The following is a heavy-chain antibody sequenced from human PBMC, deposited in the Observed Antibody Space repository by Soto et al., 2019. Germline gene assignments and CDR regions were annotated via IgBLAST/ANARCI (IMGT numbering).Heavy chain of an antibody. CDR3: ARDPVAGTYFDY. CDR1: GYTFTTYG. J-gene: IGHJ4*02. CDR2: INAYNGNT. D-gene: IGHD6-19*01. V-gene: IGHV1-18*01. Sequence: QVQLVQSGAEVKKPGASVKVSCKASGYTFTTYGISWVRQAPGQGLEWMGWINAYNGNTNYAQKLQGRVTMTTDTATSTAYMELRSLRADDTAVYDCARDPVAGTYFDYWGQGTLVTVSS.